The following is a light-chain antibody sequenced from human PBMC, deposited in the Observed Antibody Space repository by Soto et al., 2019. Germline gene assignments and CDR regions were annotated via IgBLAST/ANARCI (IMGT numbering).Light chain of an antibody. CDR1: QSSSRY. CDR2: VAS. V-gene: IGKV1-39*01. J-gene: IGKJ1*01. Sequence: DIQMTQSPSSLSASVGDRVTITCRASQSSSRYLNWYQQKAGKAHKLLIYVASSLQSGVQSRFSGSGSGTDFTLTISSLQPDDFATYYCQHYNSYSWSFGQGTKV. CDR3: QHYNSYSWS.